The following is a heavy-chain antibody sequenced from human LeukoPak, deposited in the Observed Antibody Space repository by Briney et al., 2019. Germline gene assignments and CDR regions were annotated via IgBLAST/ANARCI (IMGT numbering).Heavy chain of an antibody. J-gene: IGHJ5*02. D-gene: IGHD6-19*01. Sequence: PGGSLRLSCAASGFTFSSYAMSWVRQAPGKGLEWVSAISGSGGSTYYADSVKGRFTTSRDNSKNTLYLQMNSLRAEDTAVYYCAKDRGSGWFHNWFDPWGQGTLVTVSS. CDR1: GFTFSSYA. CDR2: ISGSGGST. V-gene: IGHV3-23*01. CDR3: AKDRGSGWFHNWFDP.